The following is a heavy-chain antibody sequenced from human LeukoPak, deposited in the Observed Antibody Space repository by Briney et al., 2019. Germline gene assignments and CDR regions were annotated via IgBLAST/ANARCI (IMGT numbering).Heavy chain of an antibody. CDR1: GGTFSSYA. CDR2: IIPIFGTA. CDR3: ATDLFSAGTRNFDY. V-gene: IGHV1-69*13. D-gene: IGHD1-26*01. Sequence: ASVKVSCKASGGTFSSYAISWVRQAPGQGLEWMGGIIPIFGTANYAQKFQGRVTITADESTSTAYMELSSLRSEDTAVYYCATDLFSAGTRNFDYWGQGTLVTVSS. J-gene: IGHJ4*02.